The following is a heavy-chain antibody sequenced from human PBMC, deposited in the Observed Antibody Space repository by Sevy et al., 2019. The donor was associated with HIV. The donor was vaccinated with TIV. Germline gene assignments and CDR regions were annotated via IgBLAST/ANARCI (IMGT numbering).Heavy chain of an antibody. CDR1: GFTFSSYG. D-gene: IGHD5-12*01. CDR2: IWYDGSNQ. V-gene: IGHV3-33*06. J-gene: IGHJ4*02. Sequence: GGSLRLSCAASGFTFSSYGMHWVRQAPGKGLEWVAVIWYDGSNQYYADSVKVRFTISRDSSKNTLYLQMNSLRVEDTAVYYCAKKGWDGYNIPIDYWGQGTLVTVSS. CDR3: AKKGWDGYNIPIDY.